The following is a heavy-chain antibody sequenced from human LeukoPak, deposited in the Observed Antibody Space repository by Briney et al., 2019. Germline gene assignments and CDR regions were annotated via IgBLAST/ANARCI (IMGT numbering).Heavy chain of an antibody. J-gene: IGHJ4*02. D-gene: IGHD1/OR15-1a*01. CDR2: IKEDGGVK. CDR1: GFTFGVSW. V-gene: IGHV3-7*01. Sequence: GGSLRLSCAAYGFTFGVSWMSWVRQAPGKGLGWVGNIKEDGGVKNYVDSVKGRLTISRDNAKSSLFLQMNNLRVEDTAVYYCVKDRGWNTFDYWGQGTLVTVSS. CDR3: VKDRGWNTFDY.